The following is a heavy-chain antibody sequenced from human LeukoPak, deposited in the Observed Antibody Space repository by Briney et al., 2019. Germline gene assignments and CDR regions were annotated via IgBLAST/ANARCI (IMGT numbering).Heavy chain of an antibody. Sequence: PSETLSLTCAVSGYSISSGYYWGWIRQPPGKGLEWIGSIYHSGSTYYNPSLKSRVTISVDTSKNQFSLKLSSVTAADTAVYYCARVKAYALWLGWGQGTLVTVSS. J-gene: IGHJ4*02. CDR1: GYSISSGYY. CDR2: IYHSGST. V-gene: IGHV4-38-2*01. CDR3: ARVKAYALWLG. D-gene: IGHD3-10*01.